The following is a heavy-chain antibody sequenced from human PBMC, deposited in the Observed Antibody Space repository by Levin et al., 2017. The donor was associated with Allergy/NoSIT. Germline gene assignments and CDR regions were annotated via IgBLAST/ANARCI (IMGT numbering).Heavy chain of an antibody. CDR1: GFIVSDSY. CDR2: ISRGNSYT. J-gene: IGHJ4*02. D-gene: IGHD3-10*01. Sequence: GGSLRLSCAASGFIVSDSYMSWIRQAPGKGLEWVSYISRGNSYTNYLDSVKGRFTISRDNAKNSLYLQMNSLRAEDTAIYYCARGRVPNDSGGQGPLFTFPS. V-gene: IGHV3-11*05. CDR3: ARGRVPNDS.